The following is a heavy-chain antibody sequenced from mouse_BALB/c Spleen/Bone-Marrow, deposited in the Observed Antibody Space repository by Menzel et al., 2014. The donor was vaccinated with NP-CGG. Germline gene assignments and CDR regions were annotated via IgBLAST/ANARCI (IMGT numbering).Heavy chain of an antibody. Sequence: VQVAESGAELVRPGVSVKLSCKASGYSFTNYWMNWVKQRPGQGLEWIGMIHPSDSETRLNQKFKDKATLTADKPSSTAYMQLSSLTSEDSAVYYCARGNYEAMDYWGQGTSVTVSS. CDR3: ARGNYEAMDY. V-gene: IGHV1-61*01. J-gene: IGHJ4*01. CDR1: GYSFTNYW. CDR2: IHPSDSET. D-gene: IGHD2-1*01.